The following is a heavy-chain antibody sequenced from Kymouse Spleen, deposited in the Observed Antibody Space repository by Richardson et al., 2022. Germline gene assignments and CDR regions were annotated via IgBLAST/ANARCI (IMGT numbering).Heavy chain of an antibody. Sequence: QVQLVESGGGVVQPGRSLRLSCAASGFTFSSYGMHWVRQAPGKGLEWVAVISYDGSNKYYADSVKGRFTISRDNSKNTLYLQMNSLRAEDTAVYYCAKDRITMVRGVIPLFDYWGQGTLVTVSS. V-gene: IGHV3-30*18. D-gene: IGHD3-10*01. J-gene: IGHJ4*02. CDR2: ISYDGSNK. CDR1: GFTFSSYG. CDR3: AKDRITMVRGVIPLFDY.